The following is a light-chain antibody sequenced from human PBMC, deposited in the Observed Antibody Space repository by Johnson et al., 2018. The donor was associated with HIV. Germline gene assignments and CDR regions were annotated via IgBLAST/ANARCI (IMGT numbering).Light chain of an antibody. J-gene: IGLJ1*01. V-gene: IGLV1-51*02. CDR1: SSNIGNNY. CDR2: ENH. Sequence: QSVLTQPPSLSAAPGQRVTISCSGSSSNIGNNYVSWYQQLPGTAPRLLVYENHRRPSGIPDRFSGSKSGTSATLDITGLQTGDEADYYCGTWDTSLSASYVVGTGTKVTGL. CDR3: GTWDTSLSASYV.